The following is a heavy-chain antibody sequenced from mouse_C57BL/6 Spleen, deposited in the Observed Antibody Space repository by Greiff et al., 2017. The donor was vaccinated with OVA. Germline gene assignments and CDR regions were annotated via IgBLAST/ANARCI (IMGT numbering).Heavy chain of an antibody. CDR3: ARGGLGYAMDY. CDR2: ISYDGSN. D-gene: IGHD4-1*01. CDR1: GYSITSGYY. Sequence: ESGPGLVKPSQSLSLTCSVTGYSITSGYYWNWIRQFPGNKLEWMGYISYDGSNNYNPSLKNRISITRDTSKNQFFLKLNSVTTEDTATYYCARGGLGYAMDYWGQGTSVTVSS. J-gene: IGHJ4*01. V-gene: IGHV3-6*01.